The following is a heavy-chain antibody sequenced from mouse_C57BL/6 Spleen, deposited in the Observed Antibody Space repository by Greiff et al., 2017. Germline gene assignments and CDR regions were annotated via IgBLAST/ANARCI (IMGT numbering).Heavy chain of an antibody. CDR3: EGGGY. CDR1: GSTFTDYN. J-gene: IGHJ2*01. Sequence: VQLQESGAELVKPGASVKISCTVSGSTFTDYNIHWVKQRTEQGLEWIGYIYPGDGSTKYTEKFKGKATLTADQSSSPAYMQLNSLTSEDSAVEFWEGGGYWGQGTTLTVSS. V-gene: IGHV1-78*01. CDR2: IYPGDGST.